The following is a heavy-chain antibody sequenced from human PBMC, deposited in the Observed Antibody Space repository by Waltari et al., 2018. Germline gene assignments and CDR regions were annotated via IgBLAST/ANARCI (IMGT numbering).Heavy chain of an antibody. V-gene: IGHV3-33*01. CDR3: ARERSRDPFDI. J-gene: IGHJ3*02. Sequence: QVQLVESGGGVAQPGTSLRLSCAASGFTFSNYDIHWARQAPGKGVDWLTLIGSDGCGGFYADSVKGRFAFSIDNSKDTVYLQMNSLRAEDTAVYYCARERSRDPFDIWGQGTMVTVSS. CDR1: GFTFSNYD. CDR2: IGSDGCGG.